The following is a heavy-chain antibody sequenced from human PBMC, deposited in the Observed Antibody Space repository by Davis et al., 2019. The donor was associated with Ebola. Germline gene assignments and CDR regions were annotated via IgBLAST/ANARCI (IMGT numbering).Heavy chain of an antibody. CDR2: ISSSSSTI. V-gene: IGHV3-48*04. CDR3: ASLRRIAAAGTEVDY. CDR1: GFTFSSYS. J-gene: IGHJ4*02. D-gene: IGHD6-13*01. Sequence: GESLKISCAASGFTFSSYSMNWVRQAPGKGLEWVSYISSSSSTIYYADSVKGRFTISRDNAKNSLYLQMNSLRAEDTAVYYCASLRRIAAAGTEVDYWGQGTLVTVSS.